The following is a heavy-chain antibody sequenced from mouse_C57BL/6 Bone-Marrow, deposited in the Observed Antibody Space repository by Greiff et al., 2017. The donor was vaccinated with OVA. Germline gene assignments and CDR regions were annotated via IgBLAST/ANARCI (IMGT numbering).Heavy chain of an antibody. CDR1: GYTFTSYW. V-gene: IGHV1-64*01. CDR3: ARSLYYYRSTPYWYFDV. Sequence: QVQLQQPGAELVKPGASVKLSCKASGYTFTSYWMHWVKQRPGQGLEWIGMVHPNSGSTNYNEKFKSEATLTVDKSSSTAYMQLSSLTSEDSAVYYCARSLYYYRSTPYWYFDVWGTGTTVTVSS. CDR2: VHPNSGST. D-gene: IGHD1-1*01. J-gene: IGHJ1*03.